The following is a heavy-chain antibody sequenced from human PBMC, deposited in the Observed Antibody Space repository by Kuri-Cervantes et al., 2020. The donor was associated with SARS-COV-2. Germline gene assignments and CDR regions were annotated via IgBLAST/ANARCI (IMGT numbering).Heavy chain of an antibody. Sequence: GSLRLSCAVSDDSISSSYYWSWIRQPAGKGLEWIGRIYSSGSANYNPSLKSRVTMSVDSSKNQFSLKLRSVTAADTAVYYCAGLGATTVKVAFDIWGQGTMVTVSS. D-gene: IGHD1-26*01. CDR2: IYSSGSA. J-gene: IGHJ3*02. CDR1: DDSISSSYY. V-gene: IGHV4-4*07. CDR3: AGLGATTVKVAFDI.